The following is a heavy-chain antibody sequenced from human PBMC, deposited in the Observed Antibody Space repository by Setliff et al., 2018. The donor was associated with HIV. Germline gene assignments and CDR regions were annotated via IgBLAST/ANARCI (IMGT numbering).Heavy chain of an antibody. CDR3: ARPLTTSYNFWGDAFAT. Sequence: SETLSLTCTVSGYSISSGYYWGWIRQPPGKGLEWIGSIYHSGSTYYNPSLRSRVTISVYTSKNHFSLTLTSVTAADTAVYYCARPLTTSYNFWGDAFATWGQGTMVTVSS. J-gene: IGHJ3*02. CDR2: IYHSGST. D-gene: IGHD3-3*01. CDR1: GYSISSGYY. V-gene: IGHV4-38-2*02.